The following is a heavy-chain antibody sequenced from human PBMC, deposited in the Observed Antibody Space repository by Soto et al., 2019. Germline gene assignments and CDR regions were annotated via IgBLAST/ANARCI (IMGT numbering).Heavy chain of an antibody. CDR2: IDYTGST. J-gene: IGHJ5*02. Sequence: SDTLSLTFTVSGGSMSRYYWTWIRQPPGKGLEWILNIDYTGSTNYNPSLKSRVTILLVTSTSQFSLKVSSVTAADTAVYYCARDLTISSTDGPLHXWGHGTLVTVSX. V-gene: IGHV4-59*01. CDR3: ARDLTISSTDGPLHX. D-gene: IGHD1-1*01. CDR1: GGSMSRYY.